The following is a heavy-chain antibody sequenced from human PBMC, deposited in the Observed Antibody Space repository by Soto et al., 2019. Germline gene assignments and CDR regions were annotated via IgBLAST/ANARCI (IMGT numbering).Heavy chain of an antibody. CDR2: ISGYSGHT. J-gene: IGHJ4*02. D-gene: IGHD6-19*01. CDR1: GYTFSSYG. CDR3: AREWDNKSEHSSGWYDDF. V-gene: IGHV1-18*01. Sequence: QVQLVQSGAEVKKPGASVKVSCKASGYTFSSYGISWVRQAPGLGLEWMGWISGYSGHTYYAQKFQGRVTMTTDTSTNTVYMELRSLRSDDTAVYYCAREWDNKSEHSSGWYDDFWGQGTLVTVSS.